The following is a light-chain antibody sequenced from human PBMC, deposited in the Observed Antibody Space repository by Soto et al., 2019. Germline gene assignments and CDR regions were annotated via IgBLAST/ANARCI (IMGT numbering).Light chain of an antibody. J-gene: IGKJ2*01. V-gene: IGKV1-6*01. Sequence: AIQMTQSPSSLSASVGDRVTITCRASQGISNDLCWYQQKPGKAPKLLIYAASSLQSGVPPRFSGSGSGTDFTLTIRTLQPEDFATYYSIQDYNSPPYTFGQGTKLEIK. CDR3: IQDYNSPPYT. CDR2: AAS. CDR1: QGISND.